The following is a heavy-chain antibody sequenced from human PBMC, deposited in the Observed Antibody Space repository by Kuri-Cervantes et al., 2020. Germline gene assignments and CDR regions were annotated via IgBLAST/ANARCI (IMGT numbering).Heavy chain of an antibody. V-gene: IGHV1-2*04. CDR1: GYTFTGYY. Sequence: ASVKVSCKASGYTFTGYYMHWVRQAPGQGLEWMGWINPNSGGTNYAQKFQGWVTMTRDTSISTAYMELSRLRSDDTAVYYCARGLILGGGETYESAFDIWGQGTMVTVSS. CDR3: ARGLILGGGETYESAFDI. CDR2: INPNSGGT. J-gene: IGHJ3*02. D-gene: IGHD2-21*01.